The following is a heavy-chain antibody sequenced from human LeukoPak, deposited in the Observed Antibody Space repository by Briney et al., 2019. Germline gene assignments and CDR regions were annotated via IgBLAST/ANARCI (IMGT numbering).Heavy chain of an antibody. D-gene: IGHD6-19*01. CDR3: AREPVPGYSSGWDDAFDI. J-gene: IGHJ3*02. CDR2: IGRSAGNT. CDR1: GFDFSSYA. V-gene: IGHV3-23*01. Sequence: GGSLRLSCAASGFDFSSYAMSWVRQAPGKGLEWVSAIGRSAGNTYYADSVKGRFTISRDNSKNTLYLQMNSLRAEDTAVYYCAREPVPGYSSGWDDAFDIWGQGTMVTVSS.